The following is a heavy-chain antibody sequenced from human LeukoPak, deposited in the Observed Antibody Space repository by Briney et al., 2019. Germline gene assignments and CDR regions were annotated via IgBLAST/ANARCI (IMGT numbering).Heavy chain of an antibody. Sequence: PGGALRLSCAAPGFSFSTSSRSWVRQTPGKGLEWISCIRGSSTTIYYADSVKGRFTISRDNARNSLYLQMNDLRAEDTGVYFCARDARSHCGTDACYGPYFDYWGQGSLVTVSS. J-gene: IGHJ4*02. CDR3: ARDARSHCGTDACYGPYFDY. CDR2: IRGSSTTI. CDR1: GFSFSTSS. D-gene: IGHD2-2*01. V-gene: IGHV3-48*01.